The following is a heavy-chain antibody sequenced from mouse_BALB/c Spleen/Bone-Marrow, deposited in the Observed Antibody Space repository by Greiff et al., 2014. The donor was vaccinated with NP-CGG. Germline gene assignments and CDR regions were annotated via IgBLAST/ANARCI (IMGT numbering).Heavy chain of an antibody. J-gene: IGHJ4*01. Sequence: VKLVESGPELVKPGASVRISCKASGYTFTSYYIHWVKQRPGQGLEWIGWIYPGNVNTKYNEKFKGKATLTADKSSSTAYMQRSSLTSEDSAVYFCARDTMDYWGQGTSVTVSS. V-gene: IGHV1S56*01. CDR1: GYTFTSYY. CDR3: ARDTMDY. CDR2: IYPGNVNT.